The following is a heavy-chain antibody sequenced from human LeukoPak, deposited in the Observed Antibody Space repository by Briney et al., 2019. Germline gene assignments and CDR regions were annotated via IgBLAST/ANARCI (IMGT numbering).Heavy chain of an antibody. V-gene: IGHV3-48*03. Sequence: GGSLRLSCAASGFTFSSYEMNWVRQAPGKGLEWVSYISSSGSTIYYADSVKGRFTISRDNAKNSLYLQMNSLRAEDTAVYYCARGVQFIAVAGTANYYFDYWGQGTLVTVSS. J-gene: IGHJ4*02. CDR1: GFTFSSYE. CDR3: ARGVQFIAVAGTANYYFDY. CDR2: ISSSGSTI. D-gene: IGHD6-19*01.